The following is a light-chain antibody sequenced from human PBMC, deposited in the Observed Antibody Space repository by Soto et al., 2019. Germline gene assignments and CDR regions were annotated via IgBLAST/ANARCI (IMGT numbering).Light chain of an antibody. CDR1: QSLLYSSNNKNY. Sequence: DIVMTQSPDSLAVSLGERATINCKSSQSLLYSSNNKNYLAWYQQKAGQPPKLLIYWASTRESGVPDRFSGSGSGTDFTLTISSLQAEDVAVYYCQQCYSLPTFGQGTKVEIK. CDR3: QQCYSLPT. CDR2: WAS. J-gene: IGKJ1*01. V-gene: IGKV4-1*01.